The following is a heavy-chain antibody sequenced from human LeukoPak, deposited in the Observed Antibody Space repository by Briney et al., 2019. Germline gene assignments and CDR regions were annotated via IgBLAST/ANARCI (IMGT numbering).Heavy chain of an antibody. Sequence: GGSLRLSCVASGLTFDDYGMSWVRQAPGKGLEWVSGINWNGGTTTYADSVRGRFTISRDNAKNSLYLQMNSLRVEDTAFYYCARNSGANVYTYSFQYWGRGTLVTVSS. CDR3: ARNSGANVYTYSFQY. V-gene: IGHV3-20*04. CDR2: INWNGGTT. CDR1: GLTFDDYG. D-gene: IGHD1-26*01. J-gene: IGHJ4*02.